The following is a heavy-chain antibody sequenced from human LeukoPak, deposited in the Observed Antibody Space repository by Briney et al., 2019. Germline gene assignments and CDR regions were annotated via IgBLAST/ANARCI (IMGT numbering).Heavy chain of an antibody. D-gene: IGHD1-26*01. Sequence: SQTLSLTCTVSGGSISSPDFYWSWIRQPAGKGLEWIGRMQTSEIVSYNPSLRSRVTISIDTSKNQFSLRLSSVAAADTAVYYCARHGGSYFYYWGQGTLVTVSS. CDR3: ARHGGSYFYY. CDR2: MQTSEIV. J-gene: IGHJ4*02. CDR1: GGSISSPDFY. V-gene: IGHV4-61*02.